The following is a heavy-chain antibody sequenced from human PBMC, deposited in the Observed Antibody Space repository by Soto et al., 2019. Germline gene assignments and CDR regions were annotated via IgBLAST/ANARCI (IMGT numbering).Heavy chain of an antibody. CDR3: VRTSLVVAAATREDY. Sequence: GGSLRLACAASGVTFSSYTLNWVRQAPGKGLEWVSVISGSGGSLYYADSVKGRFTISRDNSKNTLYLQMNSLRAEDTAVYYCVRTSLVVAAATREDYWGQGTLVTVSS. V-gene: IGHV3-23*01. CDR1: GVTFSSYT. CDR2: ISGSGGSL. J-gene: IGHJ4*02. D-gene: IGHD2-15*01.